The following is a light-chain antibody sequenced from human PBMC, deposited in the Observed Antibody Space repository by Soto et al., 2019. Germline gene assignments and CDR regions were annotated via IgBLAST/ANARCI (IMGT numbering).Light chain of an antibody. V-gene: IGKV3-15*01. CDR3: QQYNNWPPWT. Sequence: EIVMTQSPATLSVSPGERATLSCRASQSVSSNLAWYQQKPGQAPRLLIYGASTRATGIPARFSGSGSGTGITLTLSSLPSEDFAVYYWQQYNNWPPWTFGQGTKVEIK. J-gene: IGKJ1*01. CDR1: QSVSSN. CDR2: GAS.